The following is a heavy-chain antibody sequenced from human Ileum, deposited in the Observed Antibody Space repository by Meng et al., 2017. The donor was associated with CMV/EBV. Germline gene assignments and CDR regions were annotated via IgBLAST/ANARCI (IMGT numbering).Heavy chain of an antibody. J-gene: IGHJ4*02. CDR1: GFTLSRYG. Sequence: LRLSCAASGFTLSRYGRQWVRQAPGKGLVWVSQMTRDGSTTTYADSVKGRFTISRDNAKNTLYLQMHSLRADDTAVYYCVRDNYGVDYWGQGTLVTVSS. CDR2: MTRDGSTT. CDR3: VRDNYGVDY. V-gene: IGHV3-74*03. D-gene: IGHD4-17*01.